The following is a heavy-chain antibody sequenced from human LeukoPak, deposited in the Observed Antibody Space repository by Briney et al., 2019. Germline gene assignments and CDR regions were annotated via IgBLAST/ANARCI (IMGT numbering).Heavy chain of an antibody. D-gene: IGHD6-13*01. CDR2: IYYTGNT. Sequence: SETLSLTCTVSDGSISSFYWSWIRQPPGKGLEWIGYIYYTGNTNYNPPLKSRVTISADTSKNQFSLKLSSVTAADTAVYYCARARYVSSFYAFDIWGQGTLVTVSS. J-gene: IGHJ3*02. CDR1: DGSISSFY. V-gene: IGHV4-59*08. CDR3: ARARYVSSFYAFDI.